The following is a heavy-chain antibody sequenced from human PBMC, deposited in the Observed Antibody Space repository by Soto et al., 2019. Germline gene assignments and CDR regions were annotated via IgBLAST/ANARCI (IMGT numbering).Heavy chain of an antibody. CDR1: GGSISSSSYY. J-gene: IGHJ6*02. CDR2: IYYSGST. Sequence: SSETLSLTCTVSGGSISSSSYYWGWIRQPPGKGLEWIGSIYYSGSTYYNPSLKSRVTISVDTSKNQFSLKLSSVTAADTAVYYCAGPLGSPCGGDCLGVYYYYGMDVWGQGTTVTVSS. V-gene: IGHV4-39*01. D-gene: IGHD2-21*02. CDR3: AGPLGSPCGGDCLGVYYYYGMDV.